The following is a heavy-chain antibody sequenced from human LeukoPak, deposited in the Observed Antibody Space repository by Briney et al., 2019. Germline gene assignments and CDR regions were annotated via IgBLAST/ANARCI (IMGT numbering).Heavy chain of an antibody. J-gene: IGHJ4*02. D-gene: IGHD5-24*01. Sequence: SETLSLTCTVSGGSISSGGYYWSWIRQHPGKGLEWIGYIYYSGSTYYNPSLKSRVTISVDTSKNQFSLKLSSVTAADTAVYYCARDPGRWQQLGYFDYWGQGTLVTVSS. CDR2: IYYSGST. CDR1: GGSISSGGYY. CDR3: ARDPGRWQQLGYFDY. V-gene: IGHV4-31*03.